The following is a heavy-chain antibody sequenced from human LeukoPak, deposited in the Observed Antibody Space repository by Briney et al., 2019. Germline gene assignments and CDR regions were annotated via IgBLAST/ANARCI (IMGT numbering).Heavy chain of an antibody. Sequence: ASVTVSFTSSVYTFTVYYMHWVRQAPAQGLEWMGWINPNSGGTNYAQKFQGRVTITRDTSISTAYLELSRLRSDDTAVYYCAREMMYYHGSGVDHWGQGTVVSVSS. V-gene: IGHV1-2*02. CDR1: VYTFTVYY. D-gene: IGHD3-10*01. CDR3: AREMMYYHGSGVDH. J-gene: IGHJ4*02. CDR2: INPNSGGT.